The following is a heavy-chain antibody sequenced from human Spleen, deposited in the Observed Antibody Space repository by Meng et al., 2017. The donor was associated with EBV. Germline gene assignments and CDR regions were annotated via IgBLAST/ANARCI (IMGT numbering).Heavy chain of an antibody. CDR2: IHHSGTT. J-gene: IGHJ4*02. Sequence: QVHRQESGPGLVTPSGTLSLTCAVSGASIDSSDWWTWVRQAPGKGLEWIGEIHHSGTTNYNPSLESRVTISIDKSDNQFSLKVTPVTDADTAVYYCARGLGGHYPTMEYWGQGTLVTVSS. CDR3: ARGLGGHYPTMEY. CDR1: GASIDSSDW. V-gene: IGHV4-4*02. D-gene: IGHD3-22*01.